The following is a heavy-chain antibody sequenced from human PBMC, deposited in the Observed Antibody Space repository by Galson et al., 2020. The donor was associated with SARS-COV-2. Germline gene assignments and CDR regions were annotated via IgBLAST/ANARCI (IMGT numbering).Heavy chain of an antibody. CDR2: IYYSGNT. V-gene: IGHV4-39*01. CDR3: ARHGGSDDYDSRGYHYDRWFDT. D-gene: IGHD3-22*01. J-gene: IGHJ5*02. Sequence: SETLSLTCTVSGGSISSNNYYWGWIRQPPGKGLEWIGSIYYSGNTYYNPSLKSRVTISVYTSKNQFSLRLSSVTAADTAVYYCARHGGSDDYDSRGYHYDRWFDTWGQGTLVTVSS. CDR1: GGSISSNNYY.